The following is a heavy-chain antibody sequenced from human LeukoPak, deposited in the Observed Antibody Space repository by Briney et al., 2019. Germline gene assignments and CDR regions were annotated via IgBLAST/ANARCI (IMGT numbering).Heavy chain of an antibody. D-gene: IGHD2-2*01. Sequence: ASVKVSCKAPGYAFTSYGISWVRQAPGQGLEWMGWISAYNGNTNYAQKLQGRVTMTTDTSTSTAYMELRSLRSDDTAVYYCARESYCSSTSCYSDYYYYGMDVWGQGTTVTVSS. J-gene: IGHJ6*02. V-gene: IGHV1-18*01. CDR1: GYAFTSYG. CDR2: ISAYNGNT. CDR3: ARESYCSSTSCYSDYYYYGMDV.